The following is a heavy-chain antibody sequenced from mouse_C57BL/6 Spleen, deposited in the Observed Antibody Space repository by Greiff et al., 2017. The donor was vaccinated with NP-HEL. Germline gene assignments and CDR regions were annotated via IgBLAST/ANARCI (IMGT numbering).Heavy chain of an antibody. CDR2: INYDGSST. V-gene: IGHV5-16*01. Sequence: EVQVVESEGGLVQPGSSMKLSCTASGFTFSDYYMAWVRQVPEKGLEWVANINYDGSSTYYLDSLKSRFIISRDNAKNILYLQMSSLKSEDTATYYCAREDYDDAMDYWGQGTSVTVSS. J-gene: IGHJ4*01. CDR1: GFTFSDYY. CDR3: AREDYDDAMDY. D-gene: IGHD2-4*01.